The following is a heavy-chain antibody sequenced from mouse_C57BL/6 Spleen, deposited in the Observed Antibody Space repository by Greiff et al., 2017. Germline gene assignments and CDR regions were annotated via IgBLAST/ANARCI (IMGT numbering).Heavy chain of an antibody. D-gene: IGHD2-3*01. J-gene: IGHJ3*01. Sequence: VQLQQPGAELVKPGASVKLSCKASGYTFTSYWMHWVKQTPGQGLEWIGMIHPNSGSTNYNEKFKSKATLTVDKSSSTAYMQLSSLTSEDSAVYYCARDDGYYGFAYWGQGTLVTVSA. CDR2: IHPNSGST. CDR1: GYTFTSYW. V-gene: IGHV1-64*01. CDR3: ARDDGYYGFAY.